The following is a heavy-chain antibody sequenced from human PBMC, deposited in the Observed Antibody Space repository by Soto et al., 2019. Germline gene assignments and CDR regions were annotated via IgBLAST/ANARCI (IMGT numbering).Heavy chain of an antibody. CDR3: ARDLKVAYCGGDCSTRWFDP. D-gene: IGHD2-21*02. CDR1: GYTFTSYG. CDR2: ISAYNGNT. J-gene: IGHJ5*02. V-gene: IGHV1-18*01. Sequence: ASVKVSCKASGYTFTSYGISWVRQAPGQGLAWMGWISAYNGNTNYAQKLQGRVTMTTDTSTSTAYMELRSLRSDDTAVYYCARDLKVAYCGGDCSTRWFDPWGQGTLVTVSS.